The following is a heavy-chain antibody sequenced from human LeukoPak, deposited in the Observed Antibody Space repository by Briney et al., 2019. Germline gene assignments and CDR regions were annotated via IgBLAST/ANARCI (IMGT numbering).Heavy chain of an antibody. Sequence: PSETLSPTCTVSGGSISSYYWSWIRQPPGKGLEWIGYIYTSGSTNYNPSLKSRVTISVDTSKNQFSLKLSSVTAADTAVYYCARHRAVYNWFDPWGQGTLVTVSS. J-gene: IGHJ5*02. V-gene: IGHV4-4*09. CDR1: GGSISSYY. CDR3: ARHRAVYNWFDP. CDR2: IYTSGST. D-gene: IGHD3-16*01.